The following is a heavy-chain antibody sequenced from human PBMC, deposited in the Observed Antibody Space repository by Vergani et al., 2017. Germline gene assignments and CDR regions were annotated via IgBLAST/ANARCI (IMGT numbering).Heavy chain of an antibody. J-gene: IGHJ5*02. Sequence: EVQLVESGGGLVQPGRSLRLSCAASGFTFDDYAMHWVRHAPGKGLEWVSGISWNSGSIGYADSVKGRFTISRDNAKNSLYLQMNSLRAEDTALYYCAKGSLPEWLLSWFWFDTWGQGTLVTVSS. D-gene: IGHD3-3*01. V-gene: IGHV3-9*01. CDR2: ISWNSGSI. CDR3: AKGSLPEWLLSWFWFDT. CDR1: GFTFDDYA.